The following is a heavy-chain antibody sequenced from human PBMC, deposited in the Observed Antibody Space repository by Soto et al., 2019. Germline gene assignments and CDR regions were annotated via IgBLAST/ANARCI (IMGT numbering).Heavy chain of an antibody. CDR2: VSPSGTT. Sequence: QVQLQESGPGLVKPSQTLSLTCTVSGDSISVGYYWSWIRQHPGKGLEWIGYVSPSGTTYYNPSLKSRVSISTDTSKNQFSLEVSFVTAADTAVYYCARDRGSYGMDAWGQGTTVTVSS. J-gene: IGHJ6*02. CDR1: GDSISVGYY. V-gene: IGHV4-31*03. CDR3: ARDRGSYGMDA.